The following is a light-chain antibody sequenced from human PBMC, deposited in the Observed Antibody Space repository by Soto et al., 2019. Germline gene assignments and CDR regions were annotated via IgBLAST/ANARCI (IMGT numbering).Light chain of an antibody. CDR2: GGS. Sequence: EIVLTQSPGTLSLSPGERATLSCRASQSVSKNFLARYQQTPGQAPRLLISGGSNRATGIPDRFSGIGSGKDFSLTIVRLEPEDLAVYLCQQYGSSPPPFGGGTKVAIK. CDR1: QSVSKNF. CDR3: QQYGSSPPP. V-gene: IGKV3-20*01. J-gene: IGKJ4*01.